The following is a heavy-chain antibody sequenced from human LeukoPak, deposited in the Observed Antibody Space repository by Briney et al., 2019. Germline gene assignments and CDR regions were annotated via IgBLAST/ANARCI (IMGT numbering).Heavy chain of an antibody. CDR2: IYYSGST. CDR1: GGSISSYY. D-gene: IGHD3-3*01. V-gene: IGHV4-59*01. J-gene: IGHJ4*02. Sequence: SETLSLTCTVSGGSISSYYWSWIRQPPGKGLEWIRYIYYSGSTNYNPSLKSRVTISVDTSKNQFSLKLSSVTAADTAVYYCARGAYDFWSGSPFDYWGQGTLVTVSS. CDR3: ARGAYDFWSGSPFDY.